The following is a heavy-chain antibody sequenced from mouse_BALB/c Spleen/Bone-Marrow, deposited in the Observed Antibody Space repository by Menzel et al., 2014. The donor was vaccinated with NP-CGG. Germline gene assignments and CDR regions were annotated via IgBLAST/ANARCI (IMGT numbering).Heavy chain of an antibody. CDR1: GFDFSRYW. D-gene: IGHD1-1*01. CDR2: INPDSSTI. J-gene: IGHJ3*01. CDR3: ARLSCYVRFAY. Sequence: EGKVVESGGGLVQPGGSLKLSCAASGFDFSRYWMSWVRQAPGKGLKWIGEINPDSSTINYTPSLKDKFIISRDYAYNTLFLQMSTFISEDSALYYCARLSCYVRFAYWGQGTLLPLSA. V-gene: IGHV4-1*02.